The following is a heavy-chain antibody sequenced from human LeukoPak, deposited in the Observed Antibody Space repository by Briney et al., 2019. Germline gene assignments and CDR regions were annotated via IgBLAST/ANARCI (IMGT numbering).Heavy chain of an antibody. J-gene: IGHJ5*02. CDR2: INHSGST. CDR3: ARGKGSWSGYYNFNWFDP. CDR1: GGSFSGYY. D-gene: IGHD3-3*01. Sequence: SETLSLTCAVYGGSFSGYYWSWIRQPPGKGLEWIGEINHSGSTNYSPSLKSRVTISVDTSKNQFSLKLSSVTAADTAVYYCARGKGSWSGYYNFNWFDPWGQGTLVTVSS. V-gene: IGHV4-34*01.